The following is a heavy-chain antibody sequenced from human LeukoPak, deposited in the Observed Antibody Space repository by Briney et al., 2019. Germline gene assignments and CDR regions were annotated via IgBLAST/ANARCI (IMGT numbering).Heavy chain of an antibody. J-gene: IGHJ4*02. CDR1: GYTFTSYG. Sequence: VASVKVSCKVSGYTFTSYGTSWVRQAPGQGREWVGWISAYNGNTNYAQKLEGRVTMTTDTSTSTAYMELRSLRSDGTAVYYCTRDEQLVLDYWGQGTLVSVSS. D-gene: IGHD6-6*01. CDR3: TRDEQLVLDY. V-gene: IGHV1-18*01. CDR2: ISAYNGNT.